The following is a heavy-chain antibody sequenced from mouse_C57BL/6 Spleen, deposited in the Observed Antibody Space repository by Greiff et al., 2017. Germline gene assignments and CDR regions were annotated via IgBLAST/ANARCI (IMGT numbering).Heavy chain of an antibody. CDR1: GFSLTSYG. CDR2: IWRGGST. Sequence: VQLVESGPGLVQPSQSLSITCTASGFSLTSYGVHWVRQSPGKGLEWLGVIWRGGSTDYNAAFISRLSLIKDNSNSQVFLKMNSLQADDTAIYYCARDNFYYFDYWGQGTTLTVSS. D-gene: IGHD1-3*01. CDR3: ARDNFYYFDY. V-gene: IGHV2-2*01. J-gene: IGHJ2*01.